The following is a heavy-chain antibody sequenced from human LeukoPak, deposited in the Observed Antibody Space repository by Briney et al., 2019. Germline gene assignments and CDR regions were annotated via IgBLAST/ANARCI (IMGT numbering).Heavy chain of an antibody. D-gene: IGHD3-10*01. Sequence: GGALRLSCAASGFTFSSYGMHWVRQDPGKGREGVAFIRYDGSNKYYADSVKGRFTISRDNSKNTQYLQMNSLRAEDTAVYYCAKADPWEFDLDYWGQGTLVTVSS. J-gene: IGHJ4*02. V-gene: IGHV3-30*02. CDR1: GFTFSSYG. CDR2: IRYDGSNK. CDR3: AKADPWEFDLDY.